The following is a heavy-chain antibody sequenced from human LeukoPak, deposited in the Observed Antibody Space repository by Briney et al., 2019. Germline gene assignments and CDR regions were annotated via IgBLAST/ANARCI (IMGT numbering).Heavy chain of an antibody. CDR1: MLTVRNNY. D-gene: IGHD2-15*01. CDR3: VRKHYSNINGSDGFDI. CDR2: IYSGGST. V-gene: IGHV3-53*01. J-gene: IGHJ3*02. Sequence: GGSLRLSCAASMLTVRNNYMSWVRQAPGKGLEWVSVIYSGGSTYYADSVQGRFTISRDSSKNTLYLQMDSPRAEGTAVYFCVRKHYSNINGSDGFDIAGQGTMVTVSS.